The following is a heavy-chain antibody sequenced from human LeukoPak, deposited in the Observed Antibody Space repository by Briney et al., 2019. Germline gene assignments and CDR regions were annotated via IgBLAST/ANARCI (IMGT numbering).Heavy chain of an antibody. CDR2: IRYDGSNK. CDR3: ARGSSIVVVPHGAFDI. D-gene: IGHD3-22*01. CDR1: GFTFSSYG. Sequence: GGSLRLSCAASGFTFSSYGMHWVRQAPGKGLEWVAFIRYDGSNKYYADSVKSRFTISRDNSKNTLYLQMNSLRAEDTAVYYCARGSSIVVVPHGAFDIWGQGTMVTVSS. V-gene: IGHV3-30*02. J-gene: IGHJ3*02.